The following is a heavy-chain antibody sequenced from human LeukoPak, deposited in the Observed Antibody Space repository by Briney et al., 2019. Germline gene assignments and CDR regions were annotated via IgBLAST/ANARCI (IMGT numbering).Heavy chain of an antibody. V-gene: IGHV3-21*01. CDR3: ARDRDAVTTGIFDY. CDR1: GFTFSSYS. D-gene: IGHD4-17*01. CDR2: ISSSSSYI. J-gene: IGHJ5*01. Sequence: WGSLRLSCAASGFTFSSYSMNWVRQAPGKGLEWVSYISSSSSYIYYADSVKGRFTISRDHARNSLYLQMNSLRAEDTAVYYCARDRDAVTTGIFDYWGQGTLVTVSS.